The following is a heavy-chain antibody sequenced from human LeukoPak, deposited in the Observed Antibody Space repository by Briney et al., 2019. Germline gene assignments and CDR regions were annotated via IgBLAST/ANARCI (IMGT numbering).Heavy chain of an antibody. D-gene: IGHD5-18*01. V-gene: IGHV4-59*01. CDR3: AGRYSYGYYFDY. J-gene: IGHJ4*02. CDR1: GGSISSYY. Sequence: SETLSLTCTVSGGSISSYYWSWIRQPPGKGLEWIGYIYYSGSTNYNPSLKSRVTISVDTSKDQFSLKLSSVTAADTAVYYCAGRYSYGYYFDYWGQGTLVTVSS. CDR2: IYYSGST.